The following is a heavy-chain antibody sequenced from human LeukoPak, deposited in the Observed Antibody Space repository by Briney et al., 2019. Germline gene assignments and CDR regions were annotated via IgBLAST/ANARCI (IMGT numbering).Heavy chain of an antibody. Sequence: SQTLSLTCTVSGDSITSDNFFRTWIRQPAGKGLEWIGRVKPSGGTDYNPSLTSRFTISVDTSKTQYSLKLSSVTAAHTAVYYCARYRLGYLDYWGQGTLVTVSS. J-gene: IGHJ4*02. CDR2: VKPSGGT. V-gene: IGHV4-61*02. CDR1: GDSITSDNFF. CDR3: ARYRLGYLDY. D-gene: IGHD5-12*01.